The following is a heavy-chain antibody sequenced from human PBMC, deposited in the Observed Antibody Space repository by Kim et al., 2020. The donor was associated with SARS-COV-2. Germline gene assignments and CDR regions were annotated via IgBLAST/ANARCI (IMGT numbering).Heavy chain of an antibody. D-gene: IGHD4-17*01. J-gene: IGHJ5*02. V-gene: IGHV4-30-2*01. Sequence: SETLSLTCAVSGGSISSGGYSWSWIRQPPGKGLEWIGYIYHSGSTYYNPSLKSRVTISVDRSKNQFSLKLSSVTAADTAVYYCARASDYGDYARSGDSGWFDPWGQGTLVTVSS. CDR1: GGSISSGGYS. CDR2: IYHSGST. CDR3: ARASDYGDYARSGDSGWFDP.